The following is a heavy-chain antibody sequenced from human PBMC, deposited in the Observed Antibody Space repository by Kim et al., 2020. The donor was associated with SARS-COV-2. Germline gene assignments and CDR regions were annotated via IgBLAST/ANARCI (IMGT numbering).Heavy chain of an antibody. CDR1: GFTFSSYA. Sequence: GGSLRLSCAASGFTFSSYAMSWVRQAPGKGLEWVSSISGSGDRTYYADSVKGRFTISRDNSKSTLYLQMNSLRADDTAVFYCAKDQVGSSWSGGRPFDPWGQGTLVTVSS. J-gene: IGHJ5*02. CDR3: AKDQVGSSWSGGRPFDP. CDR2: ISGSGDRT. D-gene: IGHD6-13*01. V-gene: IGHV3-23*01.